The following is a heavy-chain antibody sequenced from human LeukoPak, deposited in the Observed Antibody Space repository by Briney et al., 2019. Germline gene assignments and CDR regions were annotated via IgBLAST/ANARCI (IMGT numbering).Heavy chain of an antibody. V-gene: IGHV1-69*04. D-gene: IGHD3-3*01. CDR1: GGTFSSYA. Sequence: ASVKVSCKASGGTFSSYAISWVRQAPGQGLEWMGRIIPILGIANYAQKFQGRVTITADKSTSTAYMELSSLRSEDTAVYYCAGSRITIFGVAEGGWFDPWGQGTLVTVSS. CDR2: IIPILGIA. J-gene: IGHJ5*02. CDR3: AGSRITIFGVAEGGWFDP.